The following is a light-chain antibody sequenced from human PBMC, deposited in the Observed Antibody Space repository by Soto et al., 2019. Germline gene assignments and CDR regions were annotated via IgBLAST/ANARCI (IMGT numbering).Light chain of an antibody. J-gene: IGKJ1*01. CDR3: QQRARWPGT. V-gene: IGKV3-11*01. CDR1: QSVFTY. Sequence: EIVLTQSPGTLSLSPGERATLFCRASQSVFTYLAWYQQKPGQAPRLLIYDVSDRATGIPARFSGSGSGTDFTLTISSLEPEDLAVYYCQQRARWPGTFGQGTKVEIK. CDR2: DVS.